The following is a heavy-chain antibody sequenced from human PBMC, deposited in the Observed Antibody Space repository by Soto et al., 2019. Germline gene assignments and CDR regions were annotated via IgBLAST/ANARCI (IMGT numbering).Heavy chain of an antibody. CDR3: AKLIISTSCYAGPCYGMDV. D-gene: IGHD2-2*01. J-gene: IGHJ6*02. CDR1: GFTFDDYA. Sequence: GGSMRLSCAASGFTFDDYAMHWVRQAPGKGLEWVSGISWNSGSIGYADSVKGRFTISRDNAKNSLYLQMNSLRAEDTALYYCAKLIISTSCYAGPCYGMDVWGQGTTVTVSS. CDR2: ISWNSGSI. V-gene: IGHV3-9*01.